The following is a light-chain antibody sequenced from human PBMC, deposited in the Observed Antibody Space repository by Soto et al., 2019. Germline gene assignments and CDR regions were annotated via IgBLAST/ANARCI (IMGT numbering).Light chain of an antibody. CDR1: SSDVGSYNY. V-gene: IGLV2-14*02. Sequence: QSALTQPASVSGSPGQSITISCTGTSSDVGSYNYVSWYQQHPGKAPKLMIYEGSKRPSGVSNRFSRSKSGNTASLTISGLQAEDEADYFCGSYTSSSTRVFGTGTKLTVL. J-gene: IGLJ1*01. CDR3: GSYTSSSTRV. CDR2: EGS.